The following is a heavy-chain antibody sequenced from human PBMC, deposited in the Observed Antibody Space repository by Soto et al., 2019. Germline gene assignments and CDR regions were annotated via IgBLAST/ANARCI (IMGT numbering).Heavy chain of an antibody. D-gene: IGHD1-26*01. CDR3: ARQGTISNSRNWLDP. Sequence: YWIAWVRQVPGKGLEWLGIIFPHDSDTRYNPSFQGQVSISADKSVSIAYLQWSSLQASDTGIYYCARQGTISNSRNWLDPWGQGTLVTVSS. J-gene: IGHJ5*02. CDR2: IFPHDSDT. V-gene: IGHV5-51*01. CDR1: YW.